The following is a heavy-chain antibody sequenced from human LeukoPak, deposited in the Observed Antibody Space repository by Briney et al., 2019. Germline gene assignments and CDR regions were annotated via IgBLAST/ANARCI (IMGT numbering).Heavy chain of an antibody. Sequence: SETLSLTCTVSGGSISSSSYYWGWIRQPPGKGLEWIGSIYYSGSTYYNLSLKSRVTISVDTSKNQFSLKLSSVTAADTAVYYCARPVLRYFDWLPNGMDVWGQGTTVTVSS. CDR2: IYYSGST. J-gene: IGHJ6*02. V-gene: IGHV4-39*01. CDR1: GGSISSSSYY. D-gene: IGHD3-9*01. CDR3: ARPVLRYFDWLPNGMDV.